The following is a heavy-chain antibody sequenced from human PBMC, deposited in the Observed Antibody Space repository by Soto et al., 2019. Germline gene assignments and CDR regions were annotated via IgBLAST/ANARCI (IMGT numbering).Heavy chain of an antibody. Sequence: QVQLVESGGGVVQPGRSLRLSCAASGFTFSSYGMHWVRQAPGKGLEWVAVIWYDGNNKYYADSVKGRFTISRDNSKNTLYLQMNSLRAEDTAVYYCARDSHRRMATIGGVNWFDPWGQGTLVTVSS. D-gene: IGHD5-12*01. CDR3: ARDSHRRMATIGGVNWFDP. CDR2: IWYDGNNK. J-gene: IGHJ5*02. CDR1: GFTFSSYG. V-gene: IGHV3-33*01.